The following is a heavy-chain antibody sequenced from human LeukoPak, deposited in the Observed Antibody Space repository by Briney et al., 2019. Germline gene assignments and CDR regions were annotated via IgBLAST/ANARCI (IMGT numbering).Heavy chain of an antibody. CDR1: GFTFSSYA. Sequence: GGSLRLFCAASGFTFSSYAMSWVRQAPGKGLEWVSAISGSGGSTYYADSVKGRFTISRDNPKNTLYLQMNSLRAEDTAVYYCAKDGAVAGTFDYWGQGTLVTVSS. J-gene: IGHJ4*02. CDR3: AKDGAVAGTFDY. D-gene: IGHD6-19*01. CDR2: ISGSGGST. V-gene: IGHV3-23*01.